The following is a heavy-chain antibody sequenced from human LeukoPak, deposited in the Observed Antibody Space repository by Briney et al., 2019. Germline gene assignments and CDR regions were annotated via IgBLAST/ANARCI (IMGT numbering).Heavy chain of an antibody. J-gene: IGHJ2*01. Sequence: GGSLTLSCAASGFTFNNYAMGWVRQAQGKGLEWVSSISGSGGPTYYADSVKGRFTISRDNSKSTLYLQMNSLRVEDTAVYYCARDAVAFAIIWYFDLWGRGTPVSVSS. V-gene: IGHV3-23*01. CDR1: GFTFNNYA. D-gene: IGHD2-21*01. CDR2: ISGSGGPT. CDR3: ARDAVAFAIIWYFDL.